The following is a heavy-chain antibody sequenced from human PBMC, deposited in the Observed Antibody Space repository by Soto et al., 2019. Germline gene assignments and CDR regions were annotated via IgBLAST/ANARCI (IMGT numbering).Heavy chain of an antibody. CDR3: ARADYYDGSGFYYDY. Sequence: QVQLVQSGAEVKKPGASMKVSCKASGYIFANHYIHWVRQAPGQGLEWMGIINPSGGSTNYLQKSQGRGTMTRDTSTSTVYMELSSLRSEDTAVYFCARADYYDGSGFYYDYWGQGTLVTVSS. CDR2: INPSGGST. CDR1: GYIFANHY. J-gene: IGHJ4*02. D-gene: IGHD3-22*01. V-gene: IGHV1-46*01.